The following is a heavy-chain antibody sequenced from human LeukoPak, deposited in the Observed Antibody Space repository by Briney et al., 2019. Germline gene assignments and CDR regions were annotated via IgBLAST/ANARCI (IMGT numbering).Heavy chain of an antibody. Sequence: SQTLSLTCAVSGGSISSGGYSWSWIRQPPGKGLEWIGYIYHSGSTYYNPSLESRVTMSVDRSKNQFSLKLNSVTAADTAVYYCARGSTVTAPFDYWGQGTLVTVSS. J-gene: IGHJ4*02. D-gene: IGHD4-17*01. CDR3: ARGSTVTAPFDY. CDR2: IYHSGST. V-gene: IGHV4-30-2*01. CDR1: GGSISSGGYS.